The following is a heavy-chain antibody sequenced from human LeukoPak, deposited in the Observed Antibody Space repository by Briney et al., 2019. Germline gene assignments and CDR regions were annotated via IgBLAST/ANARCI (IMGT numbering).Heavy chain of an antibody. J-gene: IGHJ4*02. Sequence: PSETLSLTCAVYGESFSGHYWTWIRRPPGKGLEWIGEINHSGSTTSNPSLNNRVTISVDTSKNQFSLKLTSVTAADTAVYYCASPRYGSGSLASWRQGTLVTVSS. CDR2: INHSGST. D-gene: IGHD3-10*01. CDR1: GESFSGHY. CDR3: ASPRYGSGSLAS. V-gene: IGHV4-34*01.